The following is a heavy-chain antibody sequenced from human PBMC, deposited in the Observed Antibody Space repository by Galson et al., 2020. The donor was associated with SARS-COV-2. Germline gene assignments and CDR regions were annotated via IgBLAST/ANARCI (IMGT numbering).Heavy chain of an antibody. CDR3: ARVPITIIVVVVTAPNWFDP. D-gene: IGHD3-22*01. J-gene: IGHJ5*02. V-gene: IGHV1-18*01. CDR1: GFPFTTYG. CDR2: ISAYNGNT. Sequence: ASVKVSCKASGFPFTTYGISWVRQAPGQGLEWMGWISAYNGNTNYAQKFQGRVTMTTDTSTSTAYMELRSLKSDDTALYYCARVPITIIVVVVTAPNWFDPWGQGTLVTVSS.